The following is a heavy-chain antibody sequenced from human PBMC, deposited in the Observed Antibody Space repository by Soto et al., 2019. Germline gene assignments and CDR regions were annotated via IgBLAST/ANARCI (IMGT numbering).Heavy chain of an antibody. V-gene: IGHV3-74*01. J-gene: IGHJ6*02. CDR2: INSDGSST. D-gene: IGHD3-22*01. CDR1: GFTFRSYW. Sequence: PGGSLRLSCAASGFTFRSYWMQWVRQAPGKGLVWVSWINSDGSSTSYADSVKGRFTISRDNSKNTLYLQMNSLRAEDTAVYYCARTSSGYYQGYYYYGMDVWGQGTTVTVSS. CDR3: ARTSSGYYQGYYYYGMDV.